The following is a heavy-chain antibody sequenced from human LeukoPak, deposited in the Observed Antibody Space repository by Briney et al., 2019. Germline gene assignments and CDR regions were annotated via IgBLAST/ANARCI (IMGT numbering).Heavy chain of an antibody. D-gene: IGHD3-10*01. J-gene: IGHJ4*02. CDR2: IIPIFGTA. CDR1: GGTFSSYA. Sequence: ASVKVSCKASGGTFSSYAISWVRQAPGQGLEWMGGIIPIFGTANYAQKFQGRVTITADESTSTVYMELSSLRSEDTAVYYCARVLGAEWFGEFTYWGQGTLVTVSS. CDR3: ARVLGAEWFGEFTY. V-gene: IGHV1-69*13.